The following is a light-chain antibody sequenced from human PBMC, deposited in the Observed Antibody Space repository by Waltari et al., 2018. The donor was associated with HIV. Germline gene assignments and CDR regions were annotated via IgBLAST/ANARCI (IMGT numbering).Light chain of an antibody. Sequence: SYELTQPPSVSVSPGQTARITCSGDALPKKYAYWYQQKSGQAPVLVIYEDSKRPSGIPGRFSGSSSGTMATLTISGAQVEDEADYYCYSTYSSGNHYVVFGGGTKLTVL. V-gene: IGLV3-10*01. J-gene: IGLJ2*01. CDR2: EDS. CDR1: ALPKKY. CDR3: YSTYSSGNHYVV.